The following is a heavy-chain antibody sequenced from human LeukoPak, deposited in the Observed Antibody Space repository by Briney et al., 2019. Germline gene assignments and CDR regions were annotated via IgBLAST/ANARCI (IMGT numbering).Heavy chain of an antibody. V-gene: IGHV1-8*03. CDR2: MNPNSGNT. CDR3: ARDESFRGYSYGRAAFDI. J-gene: IGHJ3*02. D-gene: IGHD5-18*01. CDR1: GYTLTSYD. Sequence: ASVKVSCKASGYTLTSYDINWVRQATGQGLEWMGWMNPNSGNTGYAQKFQGRVTITRNTSISTAYMELSSLRSEDTAVYYCARDESFRGYSYGRAAFDIWGQGTMVTVSS.